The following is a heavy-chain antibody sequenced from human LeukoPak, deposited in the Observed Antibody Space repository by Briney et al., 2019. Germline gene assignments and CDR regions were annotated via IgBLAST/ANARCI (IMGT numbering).Heavy chain of an antibody. CDR2: IIPLLGVS. Sequence: GSSVEVSCKAPGGSFSGYVISLVRQAPGQGLAWMGRIIPLLGVSSYPQKFQGRVTITADKSTSTAYMEVNSLRSEDTAVYYCATQIVGAPYPQLDHWGQGTLVTVSP. V-gene: IGHV1-69*04. D-gene: IGHD1-26*01. CDR1: GGSFSGYV. CDR3: ATQIVGAPYPQLDH. J-gene: IGHJ4*02.